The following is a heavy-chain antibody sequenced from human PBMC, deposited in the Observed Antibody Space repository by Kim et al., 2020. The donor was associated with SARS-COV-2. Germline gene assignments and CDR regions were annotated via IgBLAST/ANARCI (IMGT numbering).Heavy chain of an antibody. V-gene: IGHV7-4-1*02. J-gene: IGHJ5*02. D-gene: IGHD3-3*01. CDR1: GYTFTNYA. CDR3: ASTFWSRYTNWFDP. Sequence: ASVKVSCKASGYTFTNYAMNWVRQAPGQGLEWMGWINTNTGNPTYDQGFTGRFVLSLDTSVSTAYLQISSLKAGDTAVYYCASTFWSRYTNWFDPWGQGNLVTVSS. CDR2: INTNTGNP.